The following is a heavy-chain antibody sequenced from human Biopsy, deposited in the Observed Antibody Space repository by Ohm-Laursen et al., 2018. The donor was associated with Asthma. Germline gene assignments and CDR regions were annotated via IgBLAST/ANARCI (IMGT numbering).Heavy chain of an antibody. V-gene: IGHV2-5*01. CDR3: AHQYSSLRGWAFDP. D-gene: IGHD6-6*01. CDR1: GFSFSTYGVG. Sequence: TQTLTLTCTFSGFSFSTYGVGVGWIRQSPGKALEWLALINWNDNKRYSPSLKSRLTITKDTSKNQVVLTMTNMGPVDTATYYCAHQYSSLRGWAFDPWGQGTLVTVSS. J-gene: IGHJ5*02. CDR2: INWNDNK.